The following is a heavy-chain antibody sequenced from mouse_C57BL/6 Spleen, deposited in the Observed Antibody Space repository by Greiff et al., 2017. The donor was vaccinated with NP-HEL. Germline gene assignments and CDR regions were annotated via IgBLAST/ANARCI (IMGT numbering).Heavy chain of an antibody. CDR2: IDPSDSYT. V-gene: IGHV1-69*01. D-gene: IGHD1-1*01. CDR1: GYTFTSYW. Sequence: QVQLQQPGAELVMPGASVKLSCKASGYTFTSYWMHWVQQRPGQGLEWIGEIDPSDSYTNYNQKFKGKSTFTVDKASSTAYMQLSSLTSGDSAVYYCARRADYGSSSWFAYWGQGTLVTVSA. CDR3: ARRADYGSSSWFAY. J-gene: IGHJ3*01.